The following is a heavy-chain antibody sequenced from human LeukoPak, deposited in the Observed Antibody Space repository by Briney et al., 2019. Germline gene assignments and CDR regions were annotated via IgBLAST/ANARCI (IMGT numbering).Heavy chain of an antibody. CDR3: ARDTVSGYRGVYDY. Sequence: ASVKVSCKASGGTFSSYAISWVRQAPGQGLEWMGGIIPIFGTANYAQKFQGRVTITADESTSTAYMELSSLRSEDTAVYYCARDTVSGYRGVYDYWGQGTLVTVSS. V-gene: IGHV1-69*13. J-gene: IGHJ4*02. CDR2: IIPIFGTA. CDR1: GGTFSSYA. D-gene: IGHD3-10*01.